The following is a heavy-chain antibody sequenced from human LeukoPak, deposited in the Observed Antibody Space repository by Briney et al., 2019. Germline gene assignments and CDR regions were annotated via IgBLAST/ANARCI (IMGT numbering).Heavy chain of an antibody. J-gene: IGHJ4*02. CDR1: GFTFSSYG. V-gene: IGHV3-30*02. Sequence: GGSLRLSCAASGFTFSSYGMHWVRQAPGKGLEWVAFIRYDGSNKYYADSVKGRFTISRDNSKNTLYLQMNSLRAEDTAVYYCARVADSPSAIRYFAHYFDYWGQGTLVTVSS. CDR2: IRYDGSNK. CDR3: ARVADSPSAIRYFAHYFDY. D-gene: IGHD3-9*01.